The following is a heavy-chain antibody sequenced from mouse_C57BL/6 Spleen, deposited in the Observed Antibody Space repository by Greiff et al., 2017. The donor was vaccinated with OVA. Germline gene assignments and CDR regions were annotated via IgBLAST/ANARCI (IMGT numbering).Heavy chain of an antibody. D-gene: IGHD2-1*01. J-gene: IGHJ1*03. Sequence: EVKLQESGPELVKPGASVKISCTASGYSFTDYNMNWVKQSNGKSLEWIGVINPNYGTTSYNQNFKGKATFTVDQSSSTAYMQHTSLTAEDSAVYYSASSLYYGNYHWYFDVWGTGTTVTVSS. CDR2: INPNYGTT. CDR1: GYSFTDYN. CDR3: ASSLYYGNYHWYFDV. V-gene: IGHV1-39*01.